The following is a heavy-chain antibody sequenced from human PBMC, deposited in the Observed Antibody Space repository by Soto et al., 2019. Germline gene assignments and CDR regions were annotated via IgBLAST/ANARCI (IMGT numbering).Heavy chain of an antibody. CDR1: GYTFTSYA. CDR3: ARSGYSYGYVDY. V-gene: IGHV1-3*01. J-gene: IGHJ4*02. D-gene: IGHD5-18*01. CDR2: INAGNGNT. Sequence: ASVKVSCKASGYTFTSYAMHWVRQAPGQRLEWMGWINAGNGNTKYSQKFQGRVTITRDTSASTAYMELSSLRSEDTAVYYCARSGYSYGYVDYPAQGTLVTVSS.